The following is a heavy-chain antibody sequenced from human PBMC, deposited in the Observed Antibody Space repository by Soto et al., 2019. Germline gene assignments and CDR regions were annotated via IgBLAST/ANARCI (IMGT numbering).Heavy chain of an antibody. J-gene: IGHJ3*02. D-gene: IGHD4-4*01. Sequence: GGSLRLSCTASGFTFGDYAMSWFRQAPGKGLEWVGFIRSKAYGGTTEYAASVKGRFTISRDDSKSIAYLQMNSLKTEDTAVYYCTRDLRTVSDAFDIWGQGTMVTVSS. CDR1: GFTFGDYA. V-gene: IGHV3-49*03. CDR2: IRSKAYGGTT. CDR3: TRDLRTVSDAFDI.